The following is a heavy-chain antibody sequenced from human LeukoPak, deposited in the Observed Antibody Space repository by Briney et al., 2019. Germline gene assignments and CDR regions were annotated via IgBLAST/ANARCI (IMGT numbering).Heavy chain of an antibody. D-gene: IGHD6-13*01. CDR3: AKGGAAAGGEIYNWFDP. Sequence: GGSLRLSCAASGFTFSTYNMNWVRQAPGKGLEWVSSITSSSSYTFYADSVKGRFTISRDNSKNTLYLQMNSLRAEDTAVYYCAKGGAAAGGEIYNWFDPWGQGTLVTVSS. J-gene: IGHJ5*02. CDR1: GFTFSTYN. CDR2: ITSSSSYT. V-gene: IGHV3-21*04.